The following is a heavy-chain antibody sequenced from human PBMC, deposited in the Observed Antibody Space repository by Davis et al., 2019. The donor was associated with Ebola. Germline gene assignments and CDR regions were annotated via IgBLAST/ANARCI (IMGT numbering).Heavy chain of an antibody. CDR2: ISSSSNYI. CDR3: AAADIVVVVDGTSYPHAFDT. D-gene: IGHD2-15*01. J-gene: IGHJ3*02. Sequence: GGSLRLSCADSVITFSSYAMNWVRQAPGKGLEWVSSISSSSNYIYYADSMKGRFTISRDNAKNSLFLQMNSLRAEDTAVYYCAAADIVVVVDGTSYPHAFDTWGQGTVVTVSS. CDR1: VITFSSYA. V-gene: IGHV3-21*01.